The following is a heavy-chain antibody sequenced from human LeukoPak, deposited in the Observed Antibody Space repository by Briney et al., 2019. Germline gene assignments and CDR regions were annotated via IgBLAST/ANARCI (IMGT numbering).Heavy chain of an antibody. V-gene: IGHV3-74*01. Sequence: PGGSLRLSCVASGFTFGNYWMLWVRQAPGEGLMWVSLISTDGKSTRYAESVKGRFTISRDNAKNALYLQMDILRVEDTALYFCVRDYQFIQEVWGQGTTVTVSS. CDR1: GFTFGNYW. D-gene: IGHD2-2*01. CDR2: ISTDGKST. J-gene: IGHJ6*02. CDR3: VRDYQFIQEV.